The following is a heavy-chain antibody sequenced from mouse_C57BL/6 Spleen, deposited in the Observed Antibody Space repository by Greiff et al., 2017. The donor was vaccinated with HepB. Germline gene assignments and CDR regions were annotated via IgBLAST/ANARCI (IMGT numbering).Heavy chain of an antibody. D-gene: IGHD1-1*01. CDR1: GYTFTGYW. Sequence: QVQLQQSGAELMKPGASVKLSCKATGYTFTGYWIEWVKQRPGHGLEWIGEILPGSGSTNYNEKFKGKATFTADTSSNTAYMQLSSLTTEDSAIYYCARTFYYGSSYEACFDYWGQGTTLTVSS. CDR2: ILPGSGST. V-gene: IGHV1-9*01. CDR3: ARTFYYGSSYEACFDY. J-gene: IGHJ2*01.